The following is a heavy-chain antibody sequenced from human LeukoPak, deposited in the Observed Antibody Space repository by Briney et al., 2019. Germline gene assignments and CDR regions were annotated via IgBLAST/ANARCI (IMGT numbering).Heavy chain of an antibody. Sequence: PGGSLRLSCAASGFTFSSYSMNWVRQAPGKGLEWVSSISSSSSYIYYADSVKGRFTISRDNAKNSLYLQMNSLRAEDTAVYYCAKSQPHYYDSSGYYYNYYFDYWGQGTLVTVSS. D-gene: IGHD3-22*01. CDR2: ISSSSSYI. CDR1: GFTFSSYS. V-gene: IGHV3-21*04. CDR3: AKSQPHYYDSSGYYYNYYFDY. J-gene: IGHJ4*02.